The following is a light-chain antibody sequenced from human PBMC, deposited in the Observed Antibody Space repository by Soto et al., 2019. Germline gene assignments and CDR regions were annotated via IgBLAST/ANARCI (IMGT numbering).Light chain of an antibody. V-gene: IGKV1-9*01. CDR1: HDISTY. CDR2: EAS. J-gene: IGKJ5*01. CDR3: QQLNTLPFT. Sequence: DIQLTQSPSLLPASVGDRVTITCRASHDISTYLAWYQQKPGKAPKLMIYEASTLQSGVPSRFSGSGSRTEFTLTISGLLPEDFATYHCQQLNTLPFTFGQGTRLEIK.